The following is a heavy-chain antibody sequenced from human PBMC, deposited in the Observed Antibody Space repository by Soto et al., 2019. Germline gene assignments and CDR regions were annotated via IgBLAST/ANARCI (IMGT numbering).Heavy chain of an antibody. Sequence: GGSLRLSCAASGFTFTRYMTWVRQAPGKGLEWVSAISGSGAGTYYADSVKGRFTISRDNSKNTLYLQMNSLRAEDTAVYYCAKDGSEQWLEHLDYWGQGALVTVSS. V-gene: IGHV3-23*01. CDR3: AKDGSEQWLEHLDY. CDR1: GFTFTRY. CDR2: ISGSGAGT. J-gene: IGHJ4*02. D-gene: IGHD6-19*01.